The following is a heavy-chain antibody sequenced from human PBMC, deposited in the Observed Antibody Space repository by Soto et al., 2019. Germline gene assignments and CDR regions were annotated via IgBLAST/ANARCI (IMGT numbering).Heavy chain of an antibody. CDR1: GFTVSSNY. Sequence: EVQLVESGGGLIQPGGSLRLSCAASGFTVSSNYMSWVRQAPGKGLEWVSVIYSGGSTYYADSVKGRFTISRDNSKNTLYLQMNSLRAEGTAVYYCARDRVESGYPEYFQHWGQGTLVTVSS. D-gene: IGHD3-22*01. CDR3: ARDRVESGYPEYFQH. CDR2: IYSGGST. J-gene: IGHJ1*01. V-gene: IGHV3-53*01.